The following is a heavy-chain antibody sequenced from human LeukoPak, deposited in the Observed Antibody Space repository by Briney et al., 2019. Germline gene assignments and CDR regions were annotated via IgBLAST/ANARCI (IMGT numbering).Heavy chain of an antibody. CDR3: ASVSGPGVATGSRTFDL. D-gene: IGHD2-8*01. V-gene: IGHV4-59*01. CDR1: VXSISSFS. CDR2: VYKRQSA. Sequence: SETLSLTCSVSVXSISSFSWAWIRQPPGKGLEWIGFVYKRQSANYHPSLESRLTISVDTSNNQFSLKLTSVTAADAAVYYCASVSGPGVATGSRTFDLWGQGTMVTVSS. J-gene: IGHJ3*01.